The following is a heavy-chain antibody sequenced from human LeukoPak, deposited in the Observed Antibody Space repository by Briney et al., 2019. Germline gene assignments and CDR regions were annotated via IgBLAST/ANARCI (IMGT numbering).Heavy chain of an antibody. V-gene: IGHV4-59*01. Sequence: SETLSLTCTVSGGSISSYYWSWIRQPPGKGLEWIGYIYYSGSTNYNPSLKSRVTISVDTSKNQFSLKLSSVTAADTAVYYCARDLWLGLLYYYYGMGVWGQGTTVTVSS. CDR3: ARDLWLGLLYYYYGMGV. D-gene: IGHD2-15*01. J-gene: IGHJ6*02. CDR1: GGSISSYY. CDR2: IYYSGST.